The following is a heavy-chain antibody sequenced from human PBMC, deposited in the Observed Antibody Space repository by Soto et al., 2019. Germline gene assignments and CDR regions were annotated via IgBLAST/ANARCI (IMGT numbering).Heavy chain of an antibody. D-gene: IGHD6-13*01. CDR1: GGSISSYY. V-gene: IGHV4-59*01. Sequence: SETLSLTCTVSGGSISSYYWSWIRQPPGKGLEWIGYIYYSGSTNYNPSLKSRVTISVDTSKDQFSLKLSSVTAADTAVYYCARDGVAANFDYWGQGTLVTVSS. CDR2: IYYSGST. CDR3: ARDGVAANFDY. J-gene: IGHJ4*02.